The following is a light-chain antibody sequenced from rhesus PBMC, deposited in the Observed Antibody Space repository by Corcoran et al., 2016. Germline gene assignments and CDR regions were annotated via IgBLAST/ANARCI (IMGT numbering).Light chain of an antibody. CDR1: QGISSW. Sequence: DIQMTQSPSSLSASVGDKVTITCRASQGISSWLAWYQQKPGKAPKLLIYAASSLQSGVPSRFSGSGSGTDYTLPVSSLQPEDFATYYCQQGYNTPLTFGGGTKVEIK. CDR2: AAS. V-gene: IGKV1-18*01. J-gene: IGKJ4*01. CDR3: QQGYNTPLT.